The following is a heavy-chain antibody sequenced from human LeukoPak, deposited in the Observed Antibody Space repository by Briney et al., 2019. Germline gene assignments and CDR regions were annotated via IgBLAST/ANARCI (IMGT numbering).Heavy chain of an antibody. Sequence: GSLRLSCAASGFTFSSYAMHWVRQAPGKGLEWVAVISYDGSNKYYADSVKGRFTISRDNAKNSLYLQMNSLRVEDTAVYYCARAHNWKYGTFDYWGQGTLVTVSS. CDR1: GFTFSSYA. V-gene: IGHV3-30*04. CDR3: ARAHNWKYGTFDY. CDR2: ISYDGSNK. J-gene: IGHJ4*02. D-gene: IGHD1-7*01.